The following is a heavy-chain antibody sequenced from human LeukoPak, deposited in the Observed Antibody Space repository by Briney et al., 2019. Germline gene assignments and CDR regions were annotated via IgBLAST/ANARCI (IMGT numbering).Heavy chain of an antibody. CDR1: GFTFSGSA. CDR3: TRQASQQWLPG. Sequence: GTSLRLSCAASGFTFSGSAMHWVRQASGKGLEWVGRIRSKANSYATAYAASVKGRFTISRDDSKNTAYLQMNSLKTEDTAVYYCTRQASQQWLPGWGQGTLVTVSS. V-gene: IGHV3-73*01. D-gene: IGHD6-19*01. CDR2: IRSKANSYAT. J-gene: IGHJ4*02.